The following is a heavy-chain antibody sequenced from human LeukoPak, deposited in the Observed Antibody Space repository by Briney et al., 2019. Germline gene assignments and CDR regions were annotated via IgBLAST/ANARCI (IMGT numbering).Heavy chain of an antibody. V-gene: IGHV4-4*07. J-gene: IGHJ4*02. CDR3: ARGPTIAVAGTDFDY. D-gene: IGHD6-19*01. Sequence: SETLSLTCTVSGGSSSSYYWSWIRQPAGKGLEWIGRIYTSGSTNYNPSLKSRVTMSVDTSKNQFSLKLSSVTAADTAVYYCARGPTIAVAGTDFDYWGQGTLVTVSS. CDR1: GGSSSSYY. CDR2: IYTSGST.